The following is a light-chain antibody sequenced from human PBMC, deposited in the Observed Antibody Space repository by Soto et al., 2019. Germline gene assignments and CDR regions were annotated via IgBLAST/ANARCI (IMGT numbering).Light chain of an antibody. V-gene: IGKV3-11*01. CDR3: QQRNNWPSTT. CDR2: GAS. CDR1: QSVGTR. J-gene: IGKJ3*01. Sequence: TVLTQSPDTLSLSPGERATLSCWASQSVGTRLAWYQQRPGQPPRLLISGASSRATGIPARFSGSGSGTDFTLTISSLEPEDFAVYYCQQRNNWPSTTVGPGTKVDIK.